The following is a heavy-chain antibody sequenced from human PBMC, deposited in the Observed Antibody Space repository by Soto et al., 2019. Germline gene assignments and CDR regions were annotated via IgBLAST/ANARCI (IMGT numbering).Heavy chain of an antibody. Sequence: QVQLVQSGAEVKKPGSSVKVSCKASGGTFRSYSISWVRQAPGQGLEWMGGIIPIFDITNYAQKFQGRVTITADESTITADMDLSSLGSDDTAVYYCARPDEGCYSSNHHYYSALDVWGQGTPVTV. CDR2: IIPIFDIT. D-gene: IGHD2-21*01. J-gene: IGHJ6*02. CDR3: ARPDEGCYSSNHHYYSALDV. CDR1: GGTFRSYS. V-gene: IGHV1-69*01.